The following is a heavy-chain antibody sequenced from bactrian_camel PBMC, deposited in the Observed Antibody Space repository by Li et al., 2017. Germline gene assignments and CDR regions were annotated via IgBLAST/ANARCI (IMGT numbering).Heavy chain of an antibody. D-gene: IGHD5*01. CDR3: AAREGTGPCAWSHFAFTS. CDR1: GNTFHANC. V-gene: IGHV3S6*01. CDR2: IYNGGRDT. J-gene: IGHJ6*01. Sequence: VQLVESGGGSVQAGGSLGLSCANSGNTFHANCMAWFRQAPGKEREGVASIYNGGRDTYYTDSVKGRFTISLDNDDNTLYLQMNSLKPEDTAMYYCAAREGTGPCAWSHFAFTSWGQGTQVTVS.